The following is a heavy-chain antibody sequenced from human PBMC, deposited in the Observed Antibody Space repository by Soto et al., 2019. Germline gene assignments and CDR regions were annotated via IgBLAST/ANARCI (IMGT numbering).Heavy chain of an antibody. Sequence: EVQLLESGGGLVQPGGSLRLSCAASGFTFSSYAMSWVRQAPGKGLEWVSAISGSGGSTYYADAVKGRFTISRVNSKNTLYLQMNSLRAEDTAVYYCAKDSSSWYDNWFDPWGQGTLVTVSS. D-gene: IGHD6-13*01. J-gene: IGHJ5*02. V-gene: IGHV3-23*01. CDR2: ISGSGGST. CDR1: GFTFSSYA. CDR3: AKDSSSWYDNWFDP.